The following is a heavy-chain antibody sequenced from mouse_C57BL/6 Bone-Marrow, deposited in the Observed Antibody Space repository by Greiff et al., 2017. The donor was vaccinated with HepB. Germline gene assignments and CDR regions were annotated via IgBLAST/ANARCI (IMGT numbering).Heavy chain of an antibody. CDR1: GYSITSGYD. J-gene: IGHJ1*03. V-gene: IGHV3-1*01. Sequence: EVQLQESGPGMVKPSQSLSLTCTVTGYSITSGYDWHWIRHFPGNKLEWMGYISYSGSTNYNPSLKSRISITHDTSKNHFFLKLNSVTTEDTATYYCARAPSYYYGSSYRYFDVWGTGTTVTVSS. D-gene: IGHD1-1*01. CDR2: ISYSGST. CDR3: ARAPSYYYGSSYRYFDV.